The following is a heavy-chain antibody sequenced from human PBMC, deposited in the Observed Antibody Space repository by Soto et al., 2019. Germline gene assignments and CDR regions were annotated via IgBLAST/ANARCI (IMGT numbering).Heavy chain of an antibody. V-gene: IGHV3-21*06. CDR1: GFTFTRYS. J-gene: IGHJ4*02. CDR3: ARESEDLTSNFDY. CDR2: ISSTTHYI. Sequence: GGSLRLSCAASGFTFTRYSMNWVRQAPGKGLEWVSSISSTTHYIYYADSMRGRFTISRDNAKNAVYLEMNSLRAEDTAVYYCARESEDLTSNFDYWGQGTL.